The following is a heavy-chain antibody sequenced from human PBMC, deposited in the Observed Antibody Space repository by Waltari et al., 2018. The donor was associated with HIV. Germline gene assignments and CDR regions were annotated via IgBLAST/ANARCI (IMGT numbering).Heavy chain of an antibody. D-gene: IGHD6-19*01. Sequence: QLQLQESGPGLVKPSETLSLTCTVSGGSINSSNSYWRWLRQPPGKGLEWIGSIYYSGSTYYKPSLKSRVTISVDTSKNQFSLKLSSVTAADTAVYYCVRDSSPIVAAIDYWGQGTLVTVSS. J-gene: IGHJ4*02. CDR1: GGSINSSNSY. CDR2: IYYSGST. CDR3: VRDSSPIVAAIDY. V-gene: IGHV4-39*07.